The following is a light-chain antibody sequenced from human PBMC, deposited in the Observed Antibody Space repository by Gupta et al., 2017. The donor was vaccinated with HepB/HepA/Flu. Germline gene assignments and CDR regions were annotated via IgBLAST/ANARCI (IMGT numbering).Light chain of an antibody. V-gene: IGKV2-28*01. Sequence: DIVMTQSPLSLSVTPGEPASSSCRSNQSLLHSNGYKYLDWFLQKPGQSPQLLIYLGSYRASGVPDRFSGGGSGTDYTLKISRVEAEDVGVYSCRQALQTPLTFGGGTKVEIK. J-gene: IGKJ4*01. CDR2: LGS. CDR1: QSLLHSNGYKY. CDR3: RQALQTPLT.